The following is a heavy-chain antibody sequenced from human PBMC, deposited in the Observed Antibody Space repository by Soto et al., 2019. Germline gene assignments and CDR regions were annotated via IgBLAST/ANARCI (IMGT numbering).Heavy chain of an antibody. CDR3: ARHLYDYVWGSYRH. V-gene: IGHV1-69*13. Sequence: SVKVSFKSSGYIFKNYAVTWLRQAPGQGLEWMGGIIPVFGTPDYSQKFRGRVTITADESTSTVYMELRSLTSEDTAVYYCARHLYDYVWGSYRHWGQGTLVTVSS. CDR2: IIPVFGTP. D-gene: IGHD3-16*02. CDR1: GYIFKNYA. J-gene: IGHJ4*02.